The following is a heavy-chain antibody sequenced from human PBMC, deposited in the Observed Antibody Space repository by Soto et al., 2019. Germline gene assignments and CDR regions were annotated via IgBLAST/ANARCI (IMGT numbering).Heavy chain of an antibody. Sequence: QVQLVESGGDLVKPGGSLILSCAASGFTFSDYYMSWIRQTPGKGLEWVSYITQSGHATEYADSVRGRFTISRDNNKNSLYLQINSLRVEDTGVYYCARAIRGYGTYGGYLGQGTLVTVSS. D-gene: IGHD5-12*01. V-gene: IGHV3-11*04. J-gene: IGHJ4*02. CDR2: ITQSGHAT. CDR1: GFTFSDYY. CDR3: ARAIRGYGTYGGY.